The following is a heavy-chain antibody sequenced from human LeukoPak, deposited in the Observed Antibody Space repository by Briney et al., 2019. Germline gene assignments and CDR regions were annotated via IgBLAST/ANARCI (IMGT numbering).Heavy chain of an antibody. D-gene: IGHD6-13*01. Sequence: GGSLRLSCVASGFTFKSYGMHWFRQAPGRGLEWVAVIWYDGTGKYYADSVKGRFTISRDNSKNTLYLQMNSLRADDTALYYCARESTAAGTSEIDSWGQGTLVTVSS. CDR3: ARESTAAGTSEIDS. J-gene: IGHJ4*02. CDR2: IWYDGTGK. V-gene: IGHV3-33*01. CDR1: GFTFKSYG.